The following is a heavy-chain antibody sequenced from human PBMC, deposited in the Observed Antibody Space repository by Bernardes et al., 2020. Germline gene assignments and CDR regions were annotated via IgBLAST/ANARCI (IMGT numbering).Heavy chain of an antibody. CDR3: ARLMGYCSSTSCYGPFGP. V-gene: IGHV5-51*01. Sequence: GESLKISCKGSGYSFTSYWIGWVRQMPGKGLEWMGIIYPGDSDTRYSPSFQGQVTISADKSISTAYLQWSSLKASDTAMYYCARLMGYCSSTSCYGPFGPWGQGTLVTVSS. CDR1: GYSFTSYW. J-gene: IGHJ5*02. D-gene: IGHD2-2*01. CDR2: IYPGDSDT.